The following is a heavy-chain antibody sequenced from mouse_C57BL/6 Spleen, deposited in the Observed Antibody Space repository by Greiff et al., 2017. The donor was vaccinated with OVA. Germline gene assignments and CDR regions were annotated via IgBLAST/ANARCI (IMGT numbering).Heavy chain of an antibody. V-gene: IGHV1-61*01. CDR1: GYTFTSYW. J-gene: IGHJ2*01. CDR2: IYPYDSET. Sequence: VQLQQPGAELVRPGSSVKLSCKASGYTFTSYWMDWVKQRPGQGLEWIGNIYPYDSETHYNQKFKDKATLTVDKSSSTAYMQLSSLTSEDSAVYYCARRNYGSTCFDYWGQGTTLTVSS. D-gene: IGHD1-1*01. CDR3: ARRNYGSTCFDY.